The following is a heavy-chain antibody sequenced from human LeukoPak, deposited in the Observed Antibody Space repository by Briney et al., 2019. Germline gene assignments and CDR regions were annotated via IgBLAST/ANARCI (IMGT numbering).Heavy chain of an antibody. V-gene: IGHV3-23*01. D-gene: IGHD2-8*01. J-gene: IGHJ6*03. CDR1: GFTFSSYA. Sequence: PGGSLRLSCAAPGFTFSSYAMNWVRQAPGRGLEWVTDFSDSGGTTFYADSVKGRFTIPRHNSKNTLYPQINTLRPEDTDVYYCANGNRCTSPNCLGYYYFYMDVWGKGTTVTVSS. CDR2: FSDSGGTT. CDR3: ANGNRCTSPNCLGYYYFYMDV.